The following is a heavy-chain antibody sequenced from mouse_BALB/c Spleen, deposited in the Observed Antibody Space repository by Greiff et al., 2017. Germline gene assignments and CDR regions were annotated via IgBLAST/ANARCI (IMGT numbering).Heavy chain of an antibody. CDR1: GFSLTSYD. CDR2: IWTGGGT. D-gene: IGHD2-14*01. V-gene: IGHV2-9-2*01. Sequence: VKLVESGPGLVAPSQSLSITCTVSGFSLTSYDISWIRQPPGKGLEWLGVIWTGGGTNYNSAFMSRLSISKDNSKSQVFLKMNSLQTDDTAIYYCVRDGGYDGAWFAYWGQGTLVTVSA. J-gene: IGHJ3*01. CDR3: VRDGGYDGAWFAY.